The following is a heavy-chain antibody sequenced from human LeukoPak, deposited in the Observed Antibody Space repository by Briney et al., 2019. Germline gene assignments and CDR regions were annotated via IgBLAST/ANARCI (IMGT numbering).Heavy chain of an antibody. V-gene: IGHV3-30*02. J-gene: IGHJ4*02. D-gene: IGHD3-10*01. CDR3: VADPFGRGVTGSLWL. CDR2: IRSDGNNE. CDR1: GFTFSNYG. Sequence: GGSLRLSCAASGFTFSNYGMHWVRQAPGKGLEWMTFIRSDGNNEFYADSVKDRLTISRDNSKNTLYLQMNSLRTEDTAVYYCVADPFGRGVTGSLWLWGQGTLVTVSS.